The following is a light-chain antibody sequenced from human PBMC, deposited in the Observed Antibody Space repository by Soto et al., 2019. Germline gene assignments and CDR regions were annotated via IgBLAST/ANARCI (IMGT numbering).Light chain of an antibody. Sequence: AIQMTQSPSSLSASVGGRVTITCRASQGIRNDLAWYQQKPGKAPKLLIYGASTLQTGVPSRFSGSGSGTDFTLTISSLQPEDFATYYCQVSDATWTFGQGTKVDIK. J-gene: IGKJ1*01. CDR2: GAS. CDR3: QVSDATWT. V-gene: IGKV1-6*01. CDR1: QGIRND.